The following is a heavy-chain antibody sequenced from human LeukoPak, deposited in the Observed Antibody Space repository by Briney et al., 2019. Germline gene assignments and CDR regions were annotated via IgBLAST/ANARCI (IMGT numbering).Heavy chain of an antibody. CDR1: GGSFSGYY. CDR2: INHSGST. CDR3: ARGVKFDY. Sequence: PSETLSLTCAVYGGSFSGYYWSWIRQPPGKGLEWIGEINHSGSTNYNPSLKSRVTISVDTSKNQFSLKLSSVTAADTAVYYCARGVKFDYWGRGTLVTVSS. D-gene: IGHD3-22*01. V-gene: IGHV4-34*01. J-gene: IGHJ4*02.